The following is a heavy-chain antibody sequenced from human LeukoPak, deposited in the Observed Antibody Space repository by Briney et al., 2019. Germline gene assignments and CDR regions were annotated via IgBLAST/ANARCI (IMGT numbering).Heavy chain of an antibody. D-gene: IGHD2-15*01. J-gene: IGHJ4*02. CDR2: IGTAGVT. Sequence: GGSLRLSCAASGFTFSSYDMHWVRQATGKGLEWVSAIGTAGVTYYPGSVKGRFTISRENAKNSLYLQMNSLRAGDTAVYYCARGGNRYCSGGSCYMFDYWGQGTLVTVSS. CDR3: ARGGNRYCSGGSCYMFDY. CDR1: GFTFSSYD. V-gene: IGHV3-13*01.